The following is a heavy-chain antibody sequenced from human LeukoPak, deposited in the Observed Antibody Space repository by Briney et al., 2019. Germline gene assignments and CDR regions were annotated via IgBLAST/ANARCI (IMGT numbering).Heavy chain of an antibody. D-gene: IGHD3-3*01. J-gene: IGHJ4*02. CDR1: GYTFTSYD. CDR3: ARGSVLRFLEWLSYFDY. V-gene: IGHV1-8*03. Sequence: ASVKVSCKASGYTFTSYDINWVRQATGQGLEWMGWMNPNSGNTGYAQKFQGRVTITRNTSISTACMELSSLRSEDTAVYYCARGSVLRFLEWLSYFDYWGQGTLVTVSS. CDR2: MNPNSGNT.